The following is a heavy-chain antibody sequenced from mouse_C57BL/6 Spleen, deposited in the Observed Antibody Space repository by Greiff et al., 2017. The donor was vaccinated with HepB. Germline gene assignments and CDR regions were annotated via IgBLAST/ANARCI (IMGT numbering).Heavy chain of an antibody. CDR1: GYTFTDHT. CDR3: AGEGGSYGSSSYFDY. V-gene: IGHV1-78*01. CDR2: IYPRDGST. J-gene: IGHJ2*01. Sequence: QVQLKESDAELVKPGASVKISCKASGYTFTDHTIHWMKQRPEQGLEWIGYIYPRDGSTKYNEKFKGKATLTADKSSSTAYMQLNSLTSEDSAVYFCAGEGGSYGSSSYFDYWGQGTTLTVSS. D-gene: IGHD1-1*01.